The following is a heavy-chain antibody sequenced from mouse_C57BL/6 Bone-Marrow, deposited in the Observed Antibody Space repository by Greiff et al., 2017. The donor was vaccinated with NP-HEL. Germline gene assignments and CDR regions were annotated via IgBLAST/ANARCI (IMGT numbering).Heavy chain of an antibody. D-gene: IGHD1-1*01. V-gene: IGHV1-81*01. CDR2: IYPRSGNT. J-gene: IGHJ3*01. Sequence: QVQLKQSGAELARPGASVKLSCKASGYTFTSYGISWVKQRTGQGLEWIGEIYPRSGNTYYNEKFQGKATLTADKSSSTAYMELRSLTSEDSAVYFCADIYYGSSPFAYWGQGTLVTVSA. CDR3: ADIYYGSSPFAY. CDR1: GYTFTSYG.